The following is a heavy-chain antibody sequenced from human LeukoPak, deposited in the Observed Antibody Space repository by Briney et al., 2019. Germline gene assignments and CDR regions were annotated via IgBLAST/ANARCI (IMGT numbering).Heavy chain of an antibody. J-gene: IGHJ5*02. D-gene: IGHD6-13*01. V-gene: IGHV6-1*01. Sequence: SQTLSLTCAISGDSVSSNSAAWNWIRQSPSGGLEWLGRTYYRSKWYNDYAVSVKSRITINPDTSKNQFSLQQNSVTPEDTAVYYCARERAAGYNRSDPWGQGTLATAPS. CDR2: TYYRSKWYN. CDR3: ARERAAGYNRSDP. CDR1: GDSVSSNSAA.